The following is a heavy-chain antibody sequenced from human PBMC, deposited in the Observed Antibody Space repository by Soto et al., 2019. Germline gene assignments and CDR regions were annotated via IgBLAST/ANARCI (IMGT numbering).Heavy chain of an antibody. Sequence: GGSLRLSCAASGFTFSNYGMHWVRQAPGKGLEWVAVIWYDGSNKYSADSVKGRFTISRDNAKNLLYLQMNSLRDQDTAVYYCARDLTFPATRRGMDVWGQGTTVTVSS. CDR1: GFTFSNYG. CDR3: ARDLTFPATRRGMDV. J-gene: IGHJ6*02. V-gene: IGHV3-33*01. CDR2: IWYDGSNK.